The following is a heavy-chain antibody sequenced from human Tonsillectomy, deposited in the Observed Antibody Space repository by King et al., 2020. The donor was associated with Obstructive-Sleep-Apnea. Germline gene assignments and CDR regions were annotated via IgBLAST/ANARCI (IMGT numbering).Heavy chain of an antibody. D-gene: IGHD5-24*01. CDR3: VRDTTSEMATPYDY. CDR2: ISWNGGSI. Sequence: VQLVESGGGLVQPGRSLRLSCAASGFTFDDYAMHWVRQAPGKGLEWVSGISWNGGSIGYSNSVKGRFTISRDNAKNSLYLQVNSLRAEDTVLYYCVRDTTSEMATPYDYWGQGTLVTVSS. V-gene: IGHV3-9*01. CDR1: GFTFDDYA. J-gene: IGHJ4*02.